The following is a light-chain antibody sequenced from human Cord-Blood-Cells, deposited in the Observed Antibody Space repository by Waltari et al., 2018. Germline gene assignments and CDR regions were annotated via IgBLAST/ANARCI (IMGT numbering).Light chain of an antibody. V-gene: IGLV2-14*01. Sequence: QSALTQPASVSGSPGPSITISCPGTSSDVGGYNYVSWYQQHPGKAPKLMIYDVSNRPSGVSNRFSGSKSGNTASLTIYGLQAEDEADYYCSSYTSSSTVVFGGGTKLTVL. CDR1: SSDVGGYNY. J-gene: IGLJ2*01. CDR2: DVS. CDR3: SSYTSSSTVV.